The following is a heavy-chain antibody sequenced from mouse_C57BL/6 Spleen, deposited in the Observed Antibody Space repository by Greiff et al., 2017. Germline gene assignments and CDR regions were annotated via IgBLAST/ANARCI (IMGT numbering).Heavy chain of an antibody. V-gene: IGHV5-6*02. D-gene: IGHD2-4*01. CDR1: GFTFSSYG. Sequence: DVKLVESGGDLVKPGGSLKLSCAASGFTFSSYGMSWVRQTPDKRLEWVATISSGGSYTYYPDSVKGRFTISRDNAKNTLYLQMSSLKSEDTAMYYCARYDYFYAMDYWGQGTSVTVSS. J-gene: IGHJ4*01. CDR3: ARYDYFYAMDY. CDR2: ISSGGSYT.